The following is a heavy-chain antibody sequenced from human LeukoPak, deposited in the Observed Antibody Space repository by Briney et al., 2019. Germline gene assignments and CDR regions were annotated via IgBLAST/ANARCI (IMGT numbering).Heavy chain of an antibody. J-gene: IGHJ4*02. CDR1: GFTFSSYE. D-gene: IGHD6-19*01. V-gene: IGHV3-48*03. CDR2: ISTTGNTI. Sequence: GGSLRLSCAASGFTFSSYEMNWVRQAPGKGLEWVSYISTTGNTIYYADSVKGRFTISRDNAKKSLYLQMNSLRAEDTAVYYCAKDRRITMAGTVDYFDYWGQGTLVTVSS. CDR3: AKDRRITMAGTVDYFDY.